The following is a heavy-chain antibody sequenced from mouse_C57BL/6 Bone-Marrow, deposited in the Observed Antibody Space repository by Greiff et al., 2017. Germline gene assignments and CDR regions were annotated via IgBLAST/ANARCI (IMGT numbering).Heavy chain of an antibody. CDR1: GYTFTSYW. J-gene: IGHJ3*01. CDR3: ARREYDYDGGFAY. Sequence: VQLQQPGAELVMPGASVKLSCKASGYTFTSYWMHWVKQRPGQGLEWIGEIDPSDRYTNYNQKFKGKSTLTVDKSSSTAYMQLSSLKSEDSAVYYCARREYDYDGGFAYWGQGTLVTVSA. V-gene: IGHV1-69*01. CDR2: IDPSDRYT. D-gene: IGHD2-4*01.